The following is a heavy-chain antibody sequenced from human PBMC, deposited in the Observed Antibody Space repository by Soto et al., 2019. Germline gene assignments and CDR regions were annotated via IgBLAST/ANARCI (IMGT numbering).Heavy chain of an antibody. J-gene: IGHJ6*02. D-gene: IGHD3-3*01. CDR1: GGSVSSGSYY. CDR3: ARADERRITIFESTPGGMDV. Sequence: QVQLQESGPGLVKPSETLSLTCTVSGGSVSSGSYYWSWIRQPPGKGLEWIGYIYYSGSTNYNPSLKSRVTISVDTSKNQFSLKLSSVTAADTAVYYCARADERRITIFESTPGGMDVWGQGTTVTVSS. V-gene: IGHV4-61*01. CDR2: IYYSGST.